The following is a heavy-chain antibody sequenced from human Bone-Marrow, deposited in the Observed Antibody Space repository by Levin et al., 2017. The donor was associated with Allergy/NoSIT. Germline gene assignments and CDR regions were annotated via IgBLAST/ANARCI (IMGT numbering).Heavy chain of an antibody. J-gene: IGHJ6*02. CDR3: ARGLWFGDPLSYYGMDI. CDR1: GECIRSSKW. CDR2: IYHSGST. V-gene: IGHV4-4*02. Sequence: SETLSLTCIVSGECIRSSKWWSWVRQSPGKGLEWIGEIYHSGSTKYNPSLKSRVTISVDKSQNLFSLNLKSVTAADTAVYYCARGLWFGDPLSYYGMDIWGQGTTLIVSS. D-gene: IGHD3-10*01.